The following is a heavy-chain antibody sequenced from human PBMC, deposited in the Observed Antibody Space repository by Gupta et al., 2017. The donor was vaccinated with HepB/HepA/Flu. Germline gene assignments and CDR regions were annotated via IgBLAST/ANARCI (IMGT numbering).Heavy chain of an antibody. Sequence: QVQPQESGPGLVKPPQTLSLTCTVSGGSISSNDYYWSWFRQHPVKGLEWIGNIYYSWSTYYNPYLRSRVTVSLGTSKNKFSLKLSSVTVADTAVYYCERIAPIFGVVASIDDGGQGTLVAVSS. V-gene: IGHV4-31*03. D-gene: IGHD3-3*01. CDR2: IYYSWST. J-gene: IGHJ4*02. CDR3: ERIAPIFGVVASIDD. CDR1: GGSISSNDYY.